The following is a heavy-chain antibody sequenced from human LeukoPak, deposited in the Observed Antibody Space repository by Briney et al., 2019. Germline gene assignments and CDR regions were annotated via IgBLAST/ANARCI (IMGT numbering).Heavy chain of an antibody. CDR1: GYTFTSYY. CDR3: ARSRKIRFLEWLPPSCVFDY. Sequence: ASVKVSCKASGYTFTSYYMHWVRQAPGQGLEWMGWINPNSGGTNYAQKFQGRVTMTRDTSISTAYMELSRLRSDDTAVYYCARSRKIRFLEWLPPSCVFDYWGQGTLVTVSS. J-gene: IGHJ4*02. V-gene: IGHV1-2*02. D-gene: IGHD3-3*01. CDR2: INPNSGGT.